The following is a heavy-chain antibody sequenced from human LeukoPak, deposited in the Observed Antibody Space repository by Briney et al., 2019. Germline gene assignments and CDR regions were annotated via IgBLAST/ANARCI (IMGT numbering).Heavy chain of an antibody. CDR1: GITVSANY. J-gene: IGHJ4*02. CDR3: ARDRTICVY. Sequence: GGSLRLSCAASGITVSANYWNWVRQAPGKGLEWVSAISGSGDNTYYADSVKGRFTTSRDNSKNTLHLQMNSLRAEDTAVYYCARDRTICVYWGQGTLVTVSS. V-gene: IGHV3-23*01. CDR2: ISGSGDNT. D-gene: IGHD2-2*01.